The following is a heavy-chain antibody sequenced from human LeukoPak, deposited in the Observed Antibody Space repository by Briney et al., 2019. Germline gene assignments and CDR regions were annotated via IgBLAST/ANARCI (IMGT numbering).Heavy chain of an antibody. V-gene: IGHV3-53*01. Sequence: RGSLRLSCAASGLTVSTNSMTWVRQAPGMGLEWVSVVSSEGNTFYADSVKGRFTTSTDNSKNTLYLQMNSLRAEDTAVYYCARKVGYGYALDYWGQGTLVTVSS. CDR2: VSSEGNT. CDR3: ARKVGYGYALDY. D-gene: IGHD5-18*01. CDR1: GLTVSTNS. J-gene: IGHJ4*02.